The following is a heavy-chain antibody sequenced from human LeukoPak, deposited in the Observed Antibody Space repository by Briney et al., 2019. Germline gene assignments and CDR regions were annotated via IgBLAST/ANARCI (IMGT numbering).Heavy chain of an antibody. V-gene: IGHV4-39*01. Sequence: TLSLTCTVSGGSISSSSYYWGWIRQPPGKGLEWIGSIYYSGSTYYNPSLKSRVTISVDTSKNQFSLKLSSVTAADTAVYHCARSQWLAHFDYWGQGTLVTVSS. D-gene: IGHD6-19*01. J-gene: IGHJ4*02. CDR2: IYYSGST. CDR3: ARSQWLAHFDY. CDR1: GGSISSSSYY.